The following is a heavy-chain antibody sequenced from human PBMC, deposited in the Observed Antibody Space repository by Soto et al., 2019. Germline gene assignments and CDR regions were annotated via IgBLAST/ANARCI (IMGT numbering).Heavy chain of an antibody. Sequence: TLSLTCTVSGGSISGGDYYWSWIRQPPGKGLEWIGYIYYSGSTYYNPSLKSRVTISVDTSKNQFSLKLSSVTAADTAMYYCAREELGSGSYYNVGVYNWFDPWGQGTLVTVSS. CDR2: IYYSGST. D-gene: IGHD3-10*01. CDR1: GGSISGGDYY. V-gene: IGHV4-30-4*01. J-gene: IGHJ5*02. CDR3: AREELGSGSYYNVGVYNWFDP.